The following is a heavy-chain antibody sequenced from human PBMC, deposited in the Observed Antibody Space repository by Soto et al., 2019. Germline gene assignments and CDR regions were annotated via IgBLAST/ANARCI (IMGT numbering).Heavy chain of an antibody. CDR3: AKHGYSYGYGFLDY. Sequence: EVQLLESGGGLVQPGGSLRLSCAASGFTFSSYAMSWVRQAPGKGLEWVSAISGSGGSTYYADSVKGRFTISRDNSKYMQNLQMNSLRAEDTAVYYSAKHGYSYGYGFLDYWGQGTLVTVSS. CDR1: GFTFSSYA. J-gene: IGHJ4*02. D-gene: IGHD5-18*01. V-gene: IGHV3-23*01. CDR2: ISGSGGST.